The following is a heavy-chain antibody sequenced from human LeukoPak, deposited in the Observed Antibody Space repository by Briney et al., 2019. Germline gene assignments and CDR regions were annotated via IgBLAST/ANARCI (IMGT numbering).Heavy chain of an antibody. Sequence: GESLKISCKDSGYSYTNHWIGWVRQMPGKGLEWMGIIYPGDSDTRYGPSFQGQVTISADKSISTAYLQWSSLKASDTAMYYCARHFDYGDCPNDAFDIWGQGTMVTVSS. D-gene: IGHD4-17*01. J-gene: IGHJ3*02. CDR3: ARHFDYGDCPNDAFDI. CDR2: IYPGDSDT. CDR1: GYSYTNHW. V-gene: IGHV5-51*01.